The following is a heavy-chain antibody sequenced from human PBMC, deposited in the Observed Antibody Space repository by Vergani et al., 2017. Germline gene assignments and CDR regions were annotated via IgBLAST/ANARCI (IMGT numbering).Heavy chain of an antibody. Sequence: EVQLVESGGGLVKPGGSLRLSCAASGFTFSNAWMSWVRQAPGKGLEWVGRIKSKTDGGTTDYAAPVKGRFTISRDDSKNTLYLQMNSLRAEDTAVYYCAKDREGGYSYGNFDYWGQGTLVTVSS. D-gene: IGHD5-18*01. V-gene: IGHV3-15*01. CDR2: IKSKTDGGTT. CDR1: GFTFSNAW. CDR3: AKDREGGYSYGNFDY. J-gene: IGHJ4*02.